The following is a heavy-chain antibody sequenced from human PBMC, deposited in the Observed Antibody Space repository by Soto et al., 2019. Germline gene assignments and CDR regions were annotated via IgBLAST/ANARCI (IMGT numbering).Heavy chain of an antibody. CDR2: ISGSGGST. D-gene: IGHD3-10*01. CDR3: AKDPQLGQSFDY. V-gene: IGHV3-23*01. Sequence: GSLRLSCAASGFTFSSYAMSWVRQAPGKGLEWVSAISGSGGSTYYADSVKGRFTISRDNSKNTLYLQMNSLRAEDTAVYYCAKDPQLGQSFDYWGQGTLVTVSS. J-gene: IGHJ4*02. CDR1: GFTFSSYA.